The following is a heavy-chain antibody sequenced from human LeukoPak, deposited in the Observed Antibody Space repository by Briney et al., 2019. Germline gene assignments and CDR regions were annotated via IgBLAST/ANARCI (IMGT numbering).Heavy chain of an antibody. D-gene: IGHD3-16*02. CDR3: ARDKLGLGELSLYDQ. CDR1: GYTLTGYY. Sequence: ASVKVSCKASGYTLTGYYMHWVRQAPGQGLEWVGWMNPNSGGTKYAQKFQGRVTMTRDTSISTAYMELSRLRSDDTAMYYCARDKLGLGELSLYDQWGQGTLVTVFS. J-gene: IGHJ5*02. CDR2: MNPNSGGT. V-gene: IGHV1-2*02.